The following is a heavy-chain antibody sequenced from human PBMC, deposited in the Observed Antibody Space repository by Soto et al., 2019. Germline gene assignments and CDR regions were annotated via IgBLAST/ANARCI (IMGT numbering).Heavy chain of an antibody. CDR2: ISYEGSNK. CDR3: ARDHHCSGCSCNSGSPETHWFDP. Sequence: AGSLRLSCAASGFTFSSYAIHWVRQAPGKGLEWVAVISYEGSNKYYADSVKGRYTIPRDKSEKALYLQENSLRAEDTAVYDFARDHHCSGCSCNSGSPETHWFDPWGQGTLVTVSS. J-gene: IGHJ5*02. CDR1: GFTFSSYA. D-gene: IGHD2-15*01. V-gene: IGHV3-30-3*01.